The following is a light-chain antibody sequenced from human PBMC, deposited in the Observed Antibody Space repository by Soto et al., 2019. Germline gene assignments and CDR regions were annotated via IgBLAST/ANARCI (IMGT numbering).Light chain of an antibody. CDR2: GAS. J-gene: IGKJ2*01. CDR1: QSVSNSF. Sequence: EIVLTQSPGTLSLSPGERATLSCRASQSVSNSFLAWYQQKPGQAPRLLVYGASNRATGIPDRFSGSGSGTDFTLTISRLEPEDFALYYCQQYGSSPPYTFGQGTNLEI. CDR3: QQYGSSPPYT. V-gene: IGKV3-20*01.